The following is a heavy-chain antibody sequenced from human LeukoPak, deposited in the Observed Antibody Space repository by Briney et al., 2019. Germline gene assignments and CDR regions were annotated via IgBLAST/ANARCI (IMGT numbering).Heavy chain of an antibody. CDR3: ARDPVRYGGNSGGRSFDY. Sequence: SETLYLTCTVSGGSISSSSYYWGWIRQPPGKGLEWIGSIYYSGSTYYNPSLKSRVTISVDTSKNQFSLKLSSVTAADTAVYYCARDPVRYGGNSGGRSFDYWGQGTLVTVSS. D-gene: IGHD4-23*01. CDR1: GGSISSSSYY. CDR2: IYYSGST. J-gene: IGHJ4*02. V-gene: IGHV4-39*07.